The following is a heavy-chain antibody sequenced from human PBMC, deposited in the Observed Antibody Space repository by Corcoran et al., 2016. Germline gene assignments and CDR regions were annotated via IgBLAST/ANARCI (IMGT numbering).Heavy chain of an antibody. J-gene: IGHJ4*02. CDR1: GFTFSSYG. Sequence: QVQLVESGGGVVQPGRSQRLSCAASGFTFSSYGMHWVRQAPGKGLEWVAVIWYDGSNKYYADSVKGRFTISRDNSKNTLYLQMNSLRAEDTAVYYCAREVGATRYYFDYWGQGTLVTVSS. D-gene: IGHD1-26*01. CDR2: IWYDGSNK. V-gene: IGHV3-33*01. CDR3: AREVGATRYYFDY.